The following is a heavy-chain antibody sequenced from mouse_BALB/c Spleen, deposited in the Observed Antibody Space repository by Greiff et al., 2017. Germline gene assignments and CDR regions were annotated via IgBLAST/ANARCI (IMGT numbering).Heavy chain of an antibody. CDR1: GYSITSDYA. CDR3: AYYRYDDWYFDV. V-gene: IGHV3-2*02. Sequence: EVQLQQSGPGLVKPSQSLSLTCTVTGYSITSDYAWNWIRQFPGNKLEWMGYISYSGSTSYNPSLKSRISITRDTSKNQFFLQLNSVTTEDTATYYCAYYRYDDWYFDVWGAGTTVTVSS. D-gene: IGHD2-14*01. CDR2: ISYSGST. J-gene: IGHJ1*01.